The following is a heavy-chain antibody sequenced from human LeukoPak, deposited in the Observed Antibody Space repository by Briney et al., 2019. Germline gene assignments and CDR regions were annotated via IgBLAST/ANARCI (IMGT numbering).Heavy chain of an antibody. CDR3: ARVSYYDSSGYYRGPTLFDY. D-gene: IGHD3-22*01. CDR2: IYYSGST. J-gene: IGHJ4*02. Sequence: PSETLSLTCTVSGGSISSYYWSWIRQPPGKGLEWIGYIYYSGSTNYIPSLKSRVTISVDTSKNQFSLKLSSVTAADTAVYYCARVSYYDSSGYYRGPTLFDYWGQGTLVTVSS. CDR1: GGSISSYY. V-gene: IGHV4-59*01.